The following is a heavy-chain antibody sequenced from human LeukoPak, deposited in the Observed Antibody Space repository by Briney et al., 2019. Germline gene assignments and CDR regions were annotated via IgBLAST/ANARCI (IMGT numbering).Heavy chain of an antibody. Sequence: SVKVSCKASGGTFSSYAISWVRQAPGQGLEWMGRIIPIFGIANYAQKFQGRVTITADKSTSTAYMELSSLRSEDTAVYYCARAYGNYYYGMDVWGKGTTVTVSS. V-gene: IGHV1-69*04. CDR1: GGTFSSYA. J-gene: IGHJ6*04. CDR3: ARAYGNYYYGMDV. CDR2: IIPIFGIA. D-gene: IGHD3-10*01.